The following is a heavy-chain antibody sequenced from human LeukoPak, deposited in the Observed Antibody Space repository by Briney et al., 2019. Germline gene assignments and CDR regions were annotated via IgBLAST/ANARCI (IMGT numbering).Heavy chain of an antibody. J-gene: IGHJ4*02. CDR1: GFTFSSYG. CDR2: IWYDGSNK. Sequence: PGRSLRLSCAASGFTFSSYGMHWVRQAPGKGLEGVAVIWYDGSNKYYADSVKGRFTISRDNSKNTLYLQMNSLRAEDTAVYYCAKDVLSGSYSVHFDYWGQGTLVTVSS. V-gene: IGHV3-33*06. D-gene: IGHD1-26*01. CDR3: AKDVLSGSYSVHFDY.